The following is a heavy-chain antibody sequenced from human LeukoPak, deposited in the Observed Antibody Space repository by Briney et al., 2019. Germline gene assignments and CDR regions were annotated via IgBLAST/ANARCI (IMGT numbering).Heavy chain of an antibody. CDR1: GFTVSSNY. V-gene: IGHV3-53*01. Sequence: GGSLRLSCAASGFTVSSNYMSWVRQAPGKGLEWVSVIYSGGSTYYADSVKGRFTISRDNSKNTLYLQMNSLRAEDTAVYYCARGARPYYMDVWGKGTTVTISS. CDR2: IYSGGST. CDR3: ARGARPYYMDV. J-gene: IGHJ6*03.